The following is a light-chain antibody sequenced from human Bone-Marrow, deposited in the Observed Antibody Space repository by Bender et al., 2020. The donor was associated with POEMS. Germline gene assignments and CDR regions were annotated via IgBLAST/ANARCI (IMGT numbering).Light chain of an antibody. Sequence: QSALTQPRSVSGSPGQSVTISCTGTSSDVGGYNYVSWYQQQPGKVPTLIIYDVTNRPSGVSNRFSGSKSGNTASLTISGLQAEDEADYYCSSYTTITTVIFGGGTKLTVL. CDR1: SSDVGGYNY. V-gene: IGLV2-14*03. CDR2: DVT. J-gene: IGLJ2*01. CDR3: SSYTTITTVI.